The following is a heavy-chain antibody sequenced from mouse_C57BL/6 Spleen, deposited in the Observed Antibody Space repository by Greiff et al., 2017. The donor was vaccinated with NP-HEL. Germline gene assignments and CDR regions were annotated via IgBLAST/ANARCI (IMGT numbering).Heavy chain of an antibody. Sequence: VQLQQSGPELVKPGASVKISCKASGYSFTGYYMHWVKQSSEKSLEWIGEINPSTGGTSYNQKFKGKATLTVDKSSSTAYMQLKSLTSEYSAVYYCARSGYYGSSLYYAMDYWGQGTSVTVSS. V-gene: IGHV1-43*01. CDR2: INPSTGGT. CDR3: ARSGYYGSSLYYAMDY. D-gene: IGHD1-1*01. J-gene: IGHJ4*01. CDR1: GYSFTGYY.